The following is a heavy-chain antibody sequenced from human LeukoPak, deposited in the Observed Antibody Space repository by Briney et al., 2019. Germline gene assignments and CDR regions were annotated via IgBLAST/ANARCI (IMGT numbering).Heavy chain of an antibody. V-gene: IGHV1-69-2*01. CDR2: VDPEDGET. CDR3: ATGDLVVPAN. J-gene: IGHJ4*02. CDR1: GYTFTDYY. D-gene: IGHD2-2*01. Sequence: ASVKVSCKVSGYTFTDYYMHWVQQAPGKGLEWMGLVDPEDGETIYAEKFQGRVTITADTSADTAYMELSSLRSEDTAVYYCATGDLVVPANRGQGTLVTVSS.